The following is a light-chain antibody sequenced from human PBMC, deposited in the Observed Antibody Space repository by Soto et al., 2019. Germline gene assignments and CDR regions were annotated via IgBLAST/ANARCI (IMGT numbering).Light chain of an antibody. CDR1: QSIGTF. J-gene: IGKJ1*01. V-gene: IGKV3-11*01. CDR3: QQCYNWPQWT. CDR2: DAS. Sequence: EIVFTHSPATLCLSQGERATLSCRASQSIGTFFAWYQQKPGQAPRLLTYDASNRATGIPARFSGSGSGTDFTLTISSLEPEDFAVYYCQQCYNWPQWTFGQGTKVDI.